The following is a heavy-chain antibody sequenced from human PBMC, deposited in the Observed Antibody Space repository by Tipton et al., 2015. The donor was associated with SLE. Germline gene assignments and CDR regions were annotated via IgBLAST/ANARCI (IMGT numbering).Heavy chain of an antibody. V-gene: IGHV4-31*03. CDR1: GGSISSGGYY. Sequence: TLSLTCTVSGGSISSGGYYWSWIRQHPGKGLEWIGYIYYSGSTYYNPSLKSRVTISVDTSKNQFSLKLSSVTAADTAVYYCARDESIAAPYRPEGYYYYGMDVWGQGTTVTVSS. CDR3: ARDESIAAPYRPEGYYYYGMDV. J-gene: IGHJ6*02. CDR2: IYYSGST. D-gene: IGHD6-6*01.